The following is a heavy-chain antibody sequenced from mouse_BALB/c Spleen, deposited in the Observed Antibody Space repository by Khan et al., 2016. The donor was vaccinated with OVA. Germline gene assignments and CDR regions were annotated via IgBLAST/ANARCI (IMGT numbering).Heavy chain of an antibody. V-gene: IGHV5-6-5*01. J-gene: IGHJ3*01. CDR2: ISSGGST. CDR3: VRDYWFAY. Sequence: EVELVESGGGLVKPGGSLKLSCAASGFTFSNYAMSWVRQTPEKRLEWVASISSGGSTYYPDSVKGRFTISRDNARNILYLQMSSLRSEDTAMYYCVRDYWFAYWGQGTLVTVSA. CDR1: GFTFSNYA.